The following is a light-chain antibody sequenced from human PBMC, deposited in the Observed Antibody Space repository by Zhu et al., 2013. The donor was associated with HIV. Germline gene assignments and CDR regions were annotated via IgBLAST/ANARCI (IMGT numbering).Light chain of an antibody. CDR2: KAS. Sequence: DIQMTQSPSTLSASIGDRVSITCRASQGISGWLAWYQQKPGKAPKLLIYKASTLETGVPSRFSGSASGTEFTLTISSLQPDDSATYYCQQYNTYSWTFGQGTKVEI. J-gene: IGKJ1*01. CDR1: QGISGW. V-gene: IGKV1-5*03. CDR3: QQYNTYSWT.